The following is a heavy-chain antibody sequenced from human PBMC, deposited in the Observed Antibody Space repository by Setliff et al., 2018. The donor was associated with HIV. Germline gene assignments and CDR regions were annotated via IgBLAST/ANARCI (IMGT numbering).Heavy chain of an antibody. D-gene: IGHD3-22*01. CDR1: GGSISSSSYY. CDR2: IYYSGST. Sequence: PSETLSLTCTVSGGSISSSSYYWGWIRQPPGKGLEWIGSIYYSGSTYYNPSLKSRVTMSVDTTKNQFSLKLNSVTAADTAMYYCATGWLDSSGQKNFGSWGQGTLVTVSS. CDR3: ATGWLDSSGQKNFGS. J-gene: IGHJ5*01. V-gene: IGHV4-39*07.